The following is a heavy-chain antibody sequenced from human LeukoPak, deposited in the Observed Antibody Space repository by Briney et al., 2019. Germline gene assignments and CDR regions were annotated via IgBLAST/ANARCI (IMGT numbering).Heavy chain of an antibody. Sequence: PSETLSLTCTVSGYSISSGYYWGWIRQPPGKGLEWIGSLYHSGSTYYNPSLKSRVTISVDTSKNQFSLNLSSVTAADTAVYYCARVLQYYYGSGSSWFDPWGQGTLVTVSS. V-gene: IGHV4-38-2*02. J-gene: IGHJ5*02. CDR2: LYHSGST. CDR1: GYSISSGYY. CDR3: ARVLQYYYGSGSSWFDP. D-gene: IGHD3-10*01.